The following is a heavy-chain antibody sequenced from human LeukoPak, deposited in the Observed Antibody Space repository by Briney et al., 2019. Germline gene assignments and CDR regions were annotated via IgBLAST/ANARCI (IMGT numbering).Heavy chain of an antibody. CDR3: ARDIEDCSSTSCPALGDAFDI. CDR1: GYTFTSYA. CDR2: INPSGGST. D-gene: IGHD2-2*01. Sequence: ASVKVSCKASGYTFTSYAMHWVRQAPGQGLEWMGIINPSGGSTSYAQKFQGRVTMTRDTSTSTVYMELSSLRSEDTAVYYCARDIEDCSSTSCPALGDAFDIWGQGTMVTVSS. J-gene: IGHJ3*02. V-gene: IGHV1-46*01.